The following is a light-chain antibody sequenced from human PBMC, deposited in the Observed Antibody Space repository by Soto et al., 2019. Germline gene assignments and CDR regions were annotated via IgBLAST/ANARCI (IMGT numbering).Light chain of an antibody. CDR3: GTWDSSLSAYV. CDR2: DND. J-gene: IGLJ1*01. Sequence: QSVLTQPPSVSAAPVQKVTISCSGSGSNIGNNYVSWYQQLPGTAPKLLIYDNDERPSGIPDRFSGSKSGTSATLGITGLQTGDEADYYCGTWDSSLSAYVFGTGTKVTVL. CDR1: GSNIGNNY. V-gene: IGLV1-51*01.